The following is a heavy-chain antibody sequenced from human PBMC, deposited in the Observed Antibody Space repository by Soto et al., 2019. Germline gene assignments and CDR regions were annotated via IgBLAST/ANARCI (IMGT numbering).Heavy chain of an antibody. V-gene: IGHV1-2*04. CDR2: INPNSGGT. CDR3: ARDRLRGYDSSGFYS. CDR1: GYTFTGYY. D-gene: IGHD3-22*01. Sequence: GASVKVSCKASGYTFTGYYMHWVRQAPGQGLEWMGWINPNSGGTNYAQKFQGWVTMTRDTSISTVFLELRSLKSDDTAIYYCARDRLRGYDSSGFYSWGQGTMVTVSS. J-gene: IGHJ4*02.